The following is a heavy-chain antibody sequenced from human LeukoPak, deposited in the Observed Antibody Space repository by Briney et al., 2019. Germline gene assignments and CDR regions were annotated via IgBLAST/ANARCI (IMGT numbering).Heavy chain of an antibody. CDR3: ARGRAYSGYGHGLGY. D-gene: IGHD5-12*01. CDR1: GGTFSSYA. J-gene: IGHJ4*02. V-gene: IGHV1-69*05. CDR2: IIPIFGTA. Sequence: ASVKVSCKASGGTFSSYAISWVREAPGQGLEWMGGIIPIFGTANYAQKFQGRVTITTDESTSTAYMELSSLRSEDTAVYYCARGRAYSGYGHGLGYWGQGTLVTVSS.